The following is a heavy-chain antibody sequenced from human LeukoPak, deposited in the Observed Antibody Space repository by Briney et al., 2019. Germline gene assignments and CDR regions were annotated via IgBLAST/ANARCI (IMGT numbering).Heavy chain of an antibody. CDR2: INHSGST. CDR1: GGSFSGYY. Sequence: SETLSLTCAVYGGSFSGYYWSWIRQPPGKGLEWIGEINHSGSTNYNPSLKSRVTISVDTSKNQFSLKLSSVTAADTAVYYCARGLGGTNDYWGQGTLVTVSS. D-gene: IGHD1-26*01. J-gene: IGHJ4*02. CDR3: ARGLGGTNDY. V-gene: IGHV4-34*01.